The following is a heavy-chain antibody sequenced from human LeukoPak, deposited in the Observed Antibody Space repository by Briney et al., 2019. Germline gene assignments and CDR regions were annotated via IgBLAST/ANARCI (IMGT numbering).Heavy chain of an antibody. V-gene: IGHV4-34*01. CDR2: INHSGST. D-gene: IGHD3-10*01. J-gene: IGHJ6*03. CDR1: GGSFSGYY. Sequence: SETLSLTCAVYGGSFSGYYWSWIRQPPGKGLEWIGEINHSGSTNYNPSLKSRVTISVDTSKNQFSLKLSFVTAADTAVYYCARRYYYGSGIYFYYYYYMDVWGKGTTVTISS. CDR3: ARRYYYGSGIYFYYYYYMDV.